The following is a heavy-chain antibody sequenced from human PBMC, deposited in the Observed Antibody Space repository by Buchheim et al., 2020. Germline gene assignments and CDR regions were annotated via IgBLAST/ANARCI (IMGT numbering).Heavy chain of an antibody. CDR2: INHTGST. Sequence: QVQLQQWGAGLLKPSETLSLNCAVYGGSFSRPSWSWIRQTPGKGLEWIGEINHTGSTNYNPSLKSRVTISVDRSKHQVSLKLASVTAADTAVYYCAVTTRGDFWSWGWFDPWGQGTL. J-gene: IGHJ5*02. CDR1: GGSFSRPS. D-gene: IGHD3-3*01. CDR3: AVTTRGDFWSWGWFDP. V-gene: IGHV4-34*02.